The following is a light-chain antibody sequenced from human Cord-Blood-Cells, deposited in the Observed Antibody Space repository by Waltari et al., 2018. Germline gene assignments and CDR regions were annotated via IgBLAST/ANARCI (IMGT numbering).Light chain of an antibody. V-gene: IGKV3-11*01. CDR1: QSVSSD. CDR3: QQRSNWPLTWT. CDR2: DAS. J-gene: IGKJ1*01. Sequence: EIVLTQSPATLSLSPGERATLSCRASQSVSSDLAWYQQKPGQAPRLLIYDASNRATGIPARFSGSGSGTDFTLTISSLEPEEFAVYYCQQRSNWPLTWTFGQGTKVEIK.